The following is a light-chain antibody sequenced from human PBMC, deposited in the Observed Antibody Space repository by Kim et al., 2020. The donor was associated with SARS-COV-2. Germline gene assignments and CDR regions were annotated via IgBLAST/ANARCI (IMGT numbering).Light chain of an antibody. CDR3: QQSYSTPQT. Sequence: ASVGDRVTITCRASQSISSYLNWYQQKPGKAPKLLIYAASRLQSGVPSRFSGSGSGTDFTLTISSLQPEDFATYYCQQSYSTPQTFGPGTKVDIK. J-gene: IGKJ3*01. CDR2: AAS. V-gene: IGKV1-39*01. CDR1: QSISSY.